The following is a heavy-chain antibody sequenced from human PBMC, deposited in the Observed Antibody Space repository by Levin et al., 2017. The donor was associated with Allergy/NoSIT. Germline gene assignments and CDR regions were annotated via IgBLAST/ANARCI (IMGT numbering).Heavy chain of an antibody. V-gene: IGHV3-53*01. Sequence: GGSLRLSCVASGFTVSSNYMSWVRQAPGKGLEWVSVIYTGGGTHCTDSVKGRFTISRDTSKNTLYLQMNGLRVEDTAVYYCAAVVTGSPSTSRYYFDYWGQGTLVTVSS. CDR1: GFTVSSNY. CDR2: IYTGGGT. CDR3: AAVVTGSPSTSRYYFDY. J-gene: IGHJ4*02. D-gene: IGHD3-10*01.